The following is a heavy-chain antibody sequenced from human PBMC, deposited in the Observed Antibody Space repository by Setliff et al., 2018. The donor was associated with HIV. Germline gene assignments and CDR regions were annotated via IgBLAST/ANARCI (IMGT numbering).Heavy chain of an antibody. J-gene: IGHJ6*04. CDR2: IYYSGRT. V-gene: IGHV4-59*01. CDR1: GGSISTFY. Sequence: LSLTCTVSGGSISTFYWSWIRQPPGKGLEWIGYIYYSGRTNYNPSLDSRVTMSVDTSKNQCSLKLSSETAADTAVYYCARDVGEQLDVWGKGTTVTVSS. CDR3: ARDVGEQLDV.